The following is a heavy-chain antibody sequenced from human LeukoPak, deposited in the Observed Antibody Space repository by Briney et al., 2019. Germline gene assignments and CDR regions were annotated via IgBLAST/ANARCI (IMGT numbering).Heavy chain of an antibody. J-gene: IGHJ4*02. D-gene: IGHD2-21*02. CDR2: INPSGGGT. CDR3: ARVKSCGGDCYFLDH. CDR1: GYTVTNYY. V-gene: IGHV1-46*01. Sequence: ASVKVSCKASGYTVTNYYIQWVRQSPGQGLEWVGLINPSGGGTSTAQKFQGRVAMTRDTSTSAVYMELSRLRSQDTAVYYCARVKSCGGDCYFLDHWGQGTLVTVSS.